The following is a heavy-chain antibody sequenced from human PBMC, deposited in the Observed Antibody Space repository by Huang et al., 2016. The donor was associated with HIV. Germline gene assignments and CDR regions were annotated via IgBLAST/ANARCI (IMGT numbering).Heavy chain of an antibody. CDR3: ATVDYYDTSGPQRGYFDN. CDR1: GGSFRNFA. V-gene: IGHV1-69*01. CDR2: ISPTLGTA. Sequence: QVQLVQSGAEVKKPGSSVKVSCKASGGSFRNFAIGWVRQARGQGLEWRGGISPTLGTANYAQKFQGRVTIIADESTSTAYMELSSLRSEDTAVYYCATVDYYDTSGPQRGYFDNWGQGTLVTVSS. J-gene: IGHJ4*02. D-gene: IGHD3-22*01.